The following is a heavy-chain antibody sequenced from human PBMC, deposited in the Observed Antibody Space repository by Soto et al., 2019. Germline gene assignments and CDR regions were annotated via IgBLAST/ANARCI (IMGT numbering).Heavy chain of an antibody. Sequence: QVQLVQSGAEVKKPGSSVKVSCKASGGTFSSYAISWVRQAPGQGLEWMGGIIPIFGTANYAQKFQGRVTSTADKSTSTAYRELSSLRSEDTAVDYCARGGPMTTVTFDYWGQGTLVTVSS. D-gene: IGHD4-4*01. CDR2: IIPIFGTA. V-gene: IGHV1-69*06. J-gene: IGHJ4*02. CDR1: GGTFSSYA. CDR3: ARGGPMTTVTFDY.